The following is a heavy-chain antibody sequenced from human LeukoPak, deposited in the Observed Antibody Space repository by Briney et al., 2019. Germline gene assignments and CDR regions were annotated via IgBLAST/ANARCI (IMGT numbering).Heavy chain of an antibody. CDR1: GGSISSSGYY. J-gene: IGHJ4*02. V-gene: IGHV4-31*03. CDR2: IYYSGSA. CDR3: ARRKGGDFIDN. D-gene: IGHD2-21*02. Sequence: SETLSLTCTVSGGSISSSGYYWSWIRQHPGKGLEWIGYIYYSGSAYYNPSLKSRVTISVDTSKNQLSLKLSSVTAADTAVYYCARRKGGDFIDNWGQGALVTVSS.